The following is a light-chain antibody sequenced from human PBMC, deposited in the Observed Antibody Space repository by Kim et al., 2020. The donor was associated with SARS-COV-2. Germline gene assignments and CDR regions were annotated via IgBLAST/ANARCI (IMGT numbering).Light chain of an antibody. J-gene: IGLJ2*01. CDR1: SLRSYY. CDR2: GKN. V-gene: IGLV3-19*01. CDR3: NSRDSNNNVL. Sequence: SSELTQDPAVSVALGQTVRITCQGDSLRSYYATWYQQKPGQAPILVIYGKNNRPSGIPDRFSGSSSGNTASLTITGTQVGDEADYYCNSRDSNNNVLFGGGTQLTVL.